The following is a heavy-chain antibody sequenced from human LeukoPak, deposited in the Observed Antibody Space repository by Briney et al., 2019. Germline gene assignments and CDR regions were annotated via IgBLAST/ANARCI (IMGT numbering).Heavy chain of an antibody. CDR3: ARRPDYYDSSGYYNDAFDI. Sequence: GGSLRLSCAASGFTVSSNYMSWVRQAPGKGLEWVSVIYSGGSTYYADSVKGRFTTPRDISKNTLYLQMNSLRAEDTAVYYCARRPDYYDSSGYYNDAFDIWGQGTMVTVSS. J-gene: IGHJ3*02. D-gene: IGHD3-22*01. CDR1: GFTVSSNY. CDR2: IYSGGST. V-gene: IGHV3-53*01.